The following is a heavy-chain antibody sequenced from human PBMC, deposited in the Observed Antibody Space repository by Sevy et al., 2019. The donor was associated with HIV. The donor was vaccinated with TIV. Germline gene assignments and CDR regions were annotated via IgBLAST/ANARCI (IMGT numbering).Heavy chain of an antibody. CDR3: ARDHLTSSSGFDY. V-gene: IGHV4-59*01. CDR1: GGSISDYY. J-gene: IGHJ4*02. Sequence: SETLSLTYTVSGGSISDYYWSWIRQPPGKGLEWLGYIYYTGTTTYNPSLGSRVTISVDTSKNQFSLKVSSVTTADTAVYYCARDHLTSSSGFDYGGQGTLVTVSS. CDR2: IYYTGTT. D-gene: IGHD6-6*01.